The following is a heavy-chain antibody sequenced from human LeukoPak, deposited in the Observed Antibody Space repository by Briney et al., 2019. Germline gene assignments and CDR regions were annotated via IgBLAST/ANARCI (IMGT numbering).Heavy chain of an antibody. CDR2: ISAYNGNT. V-gene: IGHV1-18*01. CDR1: GCTFTSYG. J-gene: IGHJ3*02. D-gene: IGHD3-3*01. CDR3: AREYITIFGVVTHAFDI. Sequence: ASVKVSCKASGCTFTSYGISWVRQAPGQGLEWMGWISAYNGNTNYAQKLQGRVTMTTDTSTSTAYMELRSLRSDDTAVYYCAREYITIFGVVTHAFDIWGQGTMVTVS.